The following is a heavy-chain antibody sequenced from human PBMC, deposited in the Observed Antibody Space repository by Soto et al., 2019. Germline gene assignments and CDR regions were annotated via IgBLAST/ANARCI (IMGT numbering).Heavy chain of an antibody. D-gene: IGHD2-8*02. CDR1: GFTVSTYG. CDR2: ISRDGGTK. V-gene: IGHV3-30*03. CDR3: TGEVASGY. J-gene: IGHJ4*02. Sequence: QVQLVESGGGVVQPGRSLRLSCAVSGFTVSTYGMHGVRQAPGKGLEWVAVISRDGGTKYYADSVKGRFTISRDNSRNTLFLEMNSLRGDDMAVYYCTGEVASGYWGQGTMVNVSS.